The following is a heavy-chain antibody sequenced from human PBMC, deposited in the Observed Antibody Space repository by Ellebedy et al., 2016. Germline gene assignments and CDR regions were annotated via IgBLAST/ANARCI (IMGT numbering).Heavy chain of an antibody. CDR2: ISAYNGNT. V-gene: IGHV1-18*01. CDR1: GYTFTSYG. J-gene: IGHJ5*02. Sequence: ASVKVSCKASGYTFTSYGISWVRQAPGQGLEWMGWISAYNGNTNYAQKLQGRVTMTTDTSTSTAYMELRSLRSDDTAVYYCARESHMQQLVRVGWFDPWGQGTLVTVSS. D-gene: IGHD6-13*01. CDR3: ARESHMQQLVRVGWFDP.